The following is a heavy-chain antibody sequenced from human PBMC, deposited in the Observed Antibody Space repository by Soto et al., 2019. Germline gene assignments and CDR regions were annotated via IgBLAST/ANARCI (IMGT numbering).Heavy chain of an antibody. CDR1: GGSISSSSYY. CDR3: AVGYCSSTSCQNWFAP. Sequence: PSETLSLTCTVSGGSISSSSYYWGWIRQPPGKGLEWIGSIYYSGSTYYNPSLKSRVTISVDTSKNQFSLKLSSVTAADTAVYYCAVGYCSSTSCQNWFAPWGQGTLVTVS. V-gene: IGHV4-39*01. D-gene: IGHD2-2*01. J-gene: IGHJ5*02. CDR2: IYYSGST.